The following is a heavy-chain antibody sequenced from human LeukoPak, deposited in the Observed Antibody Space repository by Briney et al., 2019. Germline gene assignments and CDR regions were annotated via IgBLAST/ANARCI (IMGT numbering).Heavy chain of an antibody. CDR2: INGGGSTT. CDR3: AKDGAGVTADASDI. J-gene: IGHJ3*02. CDR1: GFTFSSYG. Sequence: GGSLRLSCAASGFTFSSYGMHWVRQAPGKGLEWVSSINGGGSTTYHADSVKGRFTISRDNSKNTLYLQMNSLRAEDTAVYYCAKDGAGVTADASDIWGQGTMVTVSS. D-gene: IGHD2-21*02. V-gene: IGHV3-NL1*01.